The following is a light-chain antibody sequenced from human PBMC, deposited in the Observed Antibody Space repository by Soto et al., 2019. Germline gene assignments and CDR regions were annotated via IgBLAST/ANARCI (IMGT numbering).Light chain of an antibody. CDR2: DVS. J-gene: IGKJ1*01. CDR3: QQYEPYSQWT. V-gene: IGKV1-5*01. Sequence: DIQMTQSPSTLSASLGDRVTITCRASQSISRWLAWYQQKPGKAPKLLISDVSSLERGVPSRFSGSGSGTEFTPTISSLQPDDFATSHCQQYEPYSQWTFGQGTKVEI. CDR1: QSISRW.